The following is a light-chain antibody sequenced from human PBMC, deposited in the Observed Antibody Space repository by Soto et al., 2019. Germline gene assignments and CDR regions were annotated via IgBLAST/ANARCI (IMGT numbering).Light chain of an antibody. CDR1: QSVSRGF. J-gene: IGKJ1*01. CDR3: QQYDSSPVT. Sequence: EIVLTQSPGTLSLSPGERATLSCRASQSVSRGFLAWYQQKPGQAPSLLIYGASSRATGIPDRFSGSGSGTDFTLTISRLEPEDFAVYYCQQYDSSPVTFGQGTKVEIK. V-gene: IGKV3-20*01. CDR2: GAS.